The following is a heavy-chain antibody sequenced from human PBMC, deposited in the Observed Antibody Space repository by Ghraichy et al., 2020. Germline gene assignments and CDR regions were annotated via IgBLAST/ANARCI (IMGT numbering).Heavy chain of an antibody. CDR3: ARVPGIAVADLQAYYFDY. J-gene: IGHJ4*02. CDR2: IIPIFGTA. CDR1: GGTFSSYA. D-gene: IGHD6-19*01. V-gene: IGHV1-69*13. Sequence: SVKVSCKASGGTFSSYAISWVRQAPGQGLEWMGGIIPIFGTANYAQKFQGRVTITADESTSTAYMELSSLRSEDTAVYYYARVPGIAVADLQAYYFDYWGQGTLVTVSS.